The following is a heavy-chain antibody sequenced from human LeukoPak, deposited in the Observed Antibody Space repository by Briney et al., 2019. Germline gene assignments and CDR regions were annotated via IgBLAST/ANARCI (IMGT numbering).Heavy chain of an antibody. J-gene: IGHJ4*02. CDR3: ARAGYCSSTSCYRYFDY. CDR1: GFTFSIYW. V-gene: IGHV3-74*01. CDR2: INSDGSST. Sequence: GGSLRLSCAASGFTFSIYWMHWVRQAPGKGLVWVSRINSDGSSTSYADSVKGRSTISRDNAKNTLYLQMNSLRAEDTAVYYCARAGYCSSTSCYRYFDYWGQGTLVTVSS. D-gene: IGHD2-2*03.